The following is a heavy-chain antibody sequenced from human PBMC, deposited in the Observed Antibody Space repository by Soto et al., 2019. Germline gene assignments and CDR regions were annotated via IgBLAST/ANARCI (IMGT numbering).Heavy chain of an antibody. CDR3: ASAPYLNYDFWSGYYFFDY. D-gene: IGHD3-3*01. Sequence: SETLSLTCTVSGGSISSSSYYWGWIRQPPGKGLEWIGSIYYSGSTYYNPSLKGRVTISVDTSKNQFSLKLSSVTAADTAVYYCASAPYLNYDFWSGYYFFDYWGQGTLVTVSS. CDR1: GGSISSSSYY. V-gene: IGHV4-39*01. CDR2: IYYSGST. J-gene: IGHJ4*02.